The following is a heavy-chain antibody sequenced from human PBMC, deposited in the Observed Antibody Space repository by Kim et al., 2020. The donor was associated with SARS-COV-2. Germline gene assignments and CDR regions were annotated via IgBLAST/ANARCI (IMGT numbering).Heavy chain of an antibody. J-gene: IGHJ4*02. V-gene: IGHV3-7*01. CDR3: ATLAGYNGSYSDV. Sequence: YSGESEKGRLPISRDKAKNSLYLQMNSLRAEDTAVYYCATLAGYNGSYSDVWGQGSLVTVSS. D-gene: IGHD1-26*01.